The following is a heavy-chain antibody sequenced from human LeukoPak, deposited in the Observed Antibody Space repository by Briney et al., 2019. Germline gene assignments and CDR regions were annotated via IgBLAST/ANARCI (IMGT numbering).Heavy chain of an antibody. Sequence: ASVKVSCKASGYTFTSYGISWVRQAPGQRLEWMGWINAGNGNTKYSQKFQGRVTITRDTSANIAYMELSSLKSEDTAVYYCARGVRAPYHCFDSWGPGTLVTVSS. CDR3: ARGVRAPYHCFDS. J-gene: IGHJ4*02. V-gene: IGHV1-3*01. CDR2: INAGNGNT. CDR1: GYTFTSYG.